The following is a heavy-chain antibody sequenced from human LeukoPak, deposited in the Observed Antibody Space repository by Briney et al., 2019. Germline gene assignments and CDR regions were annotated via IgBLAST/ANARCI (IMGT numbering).Heavy chain of an antibody. CDR3: ARGSGWYPI. V-gene: IGHV4-61*08. CDR1: GYS. D-gene: IGHD6-19*01. J-gene: IGHJ1*01. Sequence: GYSWSWVRQXPXXXLEWIGYMYSSGSTSQNPFLKSRVTMSVDTSKNQFSLKLSSVTAADTAVYYCARGSGWYPIWGQGTLVTVSS. CDR2: MYSSGST.